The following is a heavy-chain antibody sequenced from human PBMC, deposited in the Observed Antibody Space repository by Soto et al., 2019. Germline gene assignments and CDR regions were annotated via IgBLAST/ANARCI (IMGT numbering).Heavy chain of an antibody. CDR3: ARRSGDYDFWSGSTQYYYYGMDV. D-gene: IGHD3-3*01. V-gene: IGHV1-69*01. CDR1: GGTFSSYA. CDR2: IIPIFGTA. J-gene: IGHJ6*02. Sequence: QVQLVQSGAEVKKPGSSVKVSCKASGGTFSSYAISWVRQAPGQGLEWMGGIIPIFGTANYAQKFQGRVTITADESTSTAYMELSSLRSEDTAVYYCARRSGDYDFWSGSTQYYYYGMDVWGHGTTVTVSS.